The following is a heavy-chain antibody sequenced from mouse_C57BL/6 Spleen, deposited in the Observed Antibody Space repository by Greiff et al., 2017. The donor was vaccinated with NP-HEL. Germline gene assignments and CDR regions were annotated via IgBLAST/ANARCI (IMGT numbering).Heavy chain of an antibody. J-gene: IGHJ4*01. D-gene: IGHD4-1*01. Sequence: EVQLQQSGTVLARPGASVKMSCKTSGYTFTSYWLHWVKQRPGQGLEWIGAIYPGNSDTSYNQKFKGKAKLTAVTSASTAYMELSSLTNEDSAVYYCTRLLGRGYYAMDYWGQGTSGTVSS. CDR2: IYPGNSDT. CDR3: TRLLGRGYYAMDY. V-gene: IGHV1-5*01. CDR1: GYTFTSYW.